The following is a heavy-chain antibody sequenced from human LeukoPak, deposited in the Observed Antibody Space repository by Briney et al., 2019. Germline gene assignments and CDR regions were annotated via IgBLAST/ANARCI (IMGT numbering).Heavy chain of an antibody. Sequence: GSLRLSCAASGLTFSYYGMRWVRQAPGKGLEWVAFIQYDGSDKYYVDSVKGRFTISRDNSKNTLYLQMNSLRAADTAMYYCAKIPGSSTYFDYWGQGTLVTVSS. V-gene: IGHV3-30*02. D-gene: IGHD6-6*01. J-gene: IGHJ4*02. CDR3: AKIPGSSTYFDY. CDR1: GLTFSYYG. CDR2: IQYDGSDK.